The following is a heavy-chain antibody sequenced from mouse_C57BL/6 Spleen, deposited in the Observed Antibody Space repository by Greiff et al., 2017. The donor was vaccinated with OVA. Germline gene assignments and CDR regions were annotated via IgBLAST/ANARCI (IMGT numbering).Heavy chain of an antibody. Sequence: EVQLQQSGPELVKPGASVKIPCKASGYTFTDYNMDWVKQSHGKSLEWIGDINPNNGGTIYNQKFKGKATLTVDKSSSTAYMELRSLTSEDTAVYYCARYDGYYGAGFAYWGQGTLVTVSA. V-gene: IGHV1-18*01. CDR1: GYTFTDYN. CDR2: INPNNGGT. CDR3: ARYDGYYGAGFAY. D-gene: IGHD2-3*01. J-gene: IGHJ3*01.